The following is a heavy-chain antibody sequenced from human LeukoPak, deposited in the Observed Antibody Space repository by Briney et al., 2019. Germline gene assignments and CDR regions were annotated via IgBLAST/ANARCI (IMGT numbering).Heavy chain of an antibody. V-gene: IGHV3-11*01. D-gene: IGHD2-8*01. CDR2: ISSSGSTI. CDR3: ARETGDEGKYCTNGVCYVGAFDI. CDR1: GFTFSDYY. J-gene: IGHJ3*02. Sequence: PGGSLRLSCAASGFTFSDYYMSWIRQAPGKGLEWVSYISSSGSTIYYADSVKGRFTISRDNAKNSLYLQMNSLRAEDTAVYYCARETGDEGKYCTNGVCYVGAFDIWGQGTMVTVSS.